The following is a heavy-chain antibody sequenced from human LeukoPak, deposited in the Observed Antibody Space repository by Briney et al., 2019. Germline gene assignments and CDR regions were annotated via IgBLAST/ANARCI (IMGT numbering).Heavy chain of an antibody. V-gene: IGHV3-21*01. Sequence: GGSLRLSGAASGFTVSSKYMSWVRQAPGKGLEWVSSISSSSSYIYYADSVKGRFTISRDNAKNSLYLQMNSLRAEDTAVYYCAQGSGYYGNYFDYWGQGTLVTVSS. J-gene: IGHJ4*02. CDR3: AQGSGYYGNYFDY. CDR2: ISSSSSYI. D-gene: IGHD3-22*01. CDR1: GFTVSSKY.